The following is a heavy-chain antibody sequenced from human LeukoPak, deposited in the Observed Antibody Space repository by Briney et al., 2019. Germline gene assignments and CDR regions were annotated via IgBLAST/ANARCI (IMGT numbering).Heavy chain of an antibody. CDR2: VFTTGGA. CDR3: VRDGPSWGLL. J-gene: IGHJ4*02. CDR1: GGSIGTYY. Sequence: KASETLSLTCTVSGGSIGTYYWSWIRQPAGKELEWIERVFTTGGANYNPSLKSRVTRSLDTSRNLFSLKLNSVTAADTAVYYCVRDGPSWGLLWGQGALVTVSS. D-gene: IGHD7-27*01. V-gene: IGHV4-4*07.